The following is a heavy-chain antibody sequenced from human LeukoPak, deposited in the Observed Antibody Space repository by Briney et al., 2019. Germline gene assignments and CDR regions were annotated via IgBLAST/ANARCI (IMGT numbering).Heavy chain of an antibody. CDR2: INPSGGST. V-gene: IGHV1-46*01. J-gene: IGHJ3*02. CDR1: GYTFTSYY. Sequence: ASVKVSCKASGYTFTSYYMHWVRQAPGQGLEWMGIINPSGGSTSYAQKFQGRVTMTRDTSTSTVYMGLSSLRSEDTAVYYCAAEDDGEAFDIWGQGTMVTVSS. CDR3: AAEDDGEAFDI. D-gene: IGHD3-10*01.